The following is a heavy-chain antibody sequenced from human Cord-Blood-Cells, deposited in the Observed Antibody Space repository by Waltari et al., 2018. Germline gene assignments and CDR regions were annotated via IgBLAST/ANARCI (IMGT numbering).Heavy chain of an antibody. D-gene: IGHD6-13*01. Sequence: VQLVESGGGLVQPGGSLRLSCAASGFTFSSYWMSWVRQAPGKGLEWVANIKQDGSEKYYVDSVKGRFTISRDNAKNSLYLQMNSLRAEDTAVYYCASSPGIAAAGTQQTYGMDVWGQGTTVTVSS. CDR3: ASSPGIAAAGTQQTYGMDV. V-gene: IGHV3-7*01. J-gene: IGHJ6*02. CDR2: IKQDGSEK. CDR1: GFTFSSYW.